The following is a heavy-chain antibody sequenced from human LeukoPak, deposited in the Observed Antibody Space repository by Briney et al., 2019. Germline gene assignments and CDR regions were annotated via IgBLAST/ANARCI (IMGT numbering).Heavy chain of an antibody. J-gene: IGHJ5*02. V-gene: IGHV3-48*03. D-gene: IGHD6-19*01. Sequence: GGSLRLSCEASGLTFCSFEANWVRQAPEEGLEWVSYFSGSGSSIHYSDSAKDRFTISRYNAKNSLYLQMHSLRAEDTAVYYCARDRSGFYKWFDPWGQGTLVTVSS. CDR3: ARDRSGFYKWFDP. CDR1: GLTFCSFE. CDR2: FSGSGSSI.